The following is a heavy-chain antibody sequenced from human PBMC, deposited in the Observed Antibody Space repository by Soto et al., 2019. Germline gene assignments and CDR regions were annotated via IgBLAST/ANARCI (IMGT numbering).Heavy chain of an antibody. Sequence: QVQLVQSGGEVKKPGASVKVSCKASGYTFTSYAISWVRQAPGQGLEWMGRINAYNGNTNYAQKVQGRVTMTTDTSTSTAYMELRRLRSDDTVVYYCERDVGYGLIDGWGQGTLVTVSS. CDR3: ERDVGYGLIDG. J-gene: IGHJ4*02. V-gene: IGHV1-18*01. D-gene: IGHD5-18*01. CDR2: INAYNGNT. CDR1: GYTFTSYA.